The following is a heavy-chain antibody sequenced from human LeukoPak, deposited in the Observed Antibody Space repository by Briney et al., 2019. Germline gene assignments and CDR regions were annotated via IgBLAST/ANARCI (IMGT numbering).Heavy chain of an antibody. J-gene: IGHJ4*02. V-gene: IGHV1-2*02. CDR3: ARSKKGITMVRGVSDY. Sequence: ASVKVSCKASGYTFTGYYMHWVRQAPGQGLEGMGWINPNSGGTNYAQKFQGRVTMTRDTSISTAYMELSRLRSDDTAVYYCARSKKGITMVRGVSDYWGQGTLVTVSS. CDR2: INPNSGGT. D-gene: IGHD3-10*01. CDR1: GYTFTGYY.